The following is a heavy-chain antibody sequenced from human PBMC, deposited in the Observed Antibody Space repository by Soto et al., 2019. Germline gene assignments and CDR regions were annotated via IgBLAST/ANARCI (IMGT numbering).Heavy chain of an antibody. CDR1: GFTCESYW. CDR2: IKPDGSEK. J-gene: IGHJ4*02. CDR3: AKDWGIAAAGLFDY. V-gene: IGHV3-7*05. D-gene: IGHD6-13*01. Sequence: GGSLRLSCAASGFTCESYWVTWARQAPGKGLEWVANIKPDGSEKYYADSVKGRFTISRDNAENSLYLQMNNLRAEDTAVYYCAKDWGIAAAGLFDYWGQGTLVTVSS.